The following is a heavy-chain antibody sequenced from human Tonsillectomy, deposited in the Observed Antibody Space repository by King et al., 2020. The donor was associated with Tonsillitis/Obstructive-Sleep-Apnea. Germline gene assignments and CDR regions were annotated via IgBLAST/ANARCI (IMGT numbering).Heavy chain of an antibody. J-gene: IGHJ2*01. D-gene: IGHD3-10*01. CDR2: ISTTGDT. CDR1: GFTFSSYD. Sequence: DVQLVESGGGLVQPGGSLRLSCAASGFTFSSYDMHWVRQATGKGLEWVSTISTTGDTYYPGSVKGRFTISRENAKNSLYLQMNSLGAGDTAVYYCARPSKVRSGYWYFDLWGRGTLVTVSS. CDR3: ARPSKVRSGYWYFDL. V-gene: IGHV3-13*04.